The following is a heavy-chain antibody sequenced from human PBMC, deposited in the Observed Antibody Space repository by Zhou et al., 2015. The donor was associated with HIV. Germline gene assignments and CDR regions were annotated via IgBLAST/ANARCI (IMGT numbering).Heavy chain of an antibody. CDR1: GYTFTSYD. Sequence: QVQLVQSGAEVKKPGASVKVSCKASGYTFTSYDINWMRQATGQRPEWMGWMNTNGGQTGYAQKFQGRVTFIADESTGTAYMELRNLRSDDTALYFCATTPGLIKMTTISPKYSWFNPWGQGTLVTVS. CDR2: MNTNGGQT. J-gene: IGHJ5*02. CDR3: ATTPGLIKMTTISPKYSWFNP. V-gene: IGHV1-8*01. D-gene: IGHD5-24*01.